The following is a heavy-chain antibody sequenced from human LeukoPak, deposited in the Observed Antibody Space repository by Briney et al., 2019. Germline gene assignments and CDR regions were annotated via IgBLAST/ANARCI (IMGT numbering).Heavy chain of an antibody. Sequence: LSLTCAVYGGSFSGYYWSWIRQAPGKGLEWVAVISYDGSNKYYADSVKGRFTISRDNSKNTLYLQMNSLRAEDTAVYYCAKDAWFGELDYFDYWGQGTLVTVSS. CDR2: ISYDGSNK. CDR3: AKDAWFGELDYFDY. J-gene: IGHJ4*02. D-gene: IGHD3-10*01. CDR1: GGSFSGYY. V-gene: IGHV3-30*18.